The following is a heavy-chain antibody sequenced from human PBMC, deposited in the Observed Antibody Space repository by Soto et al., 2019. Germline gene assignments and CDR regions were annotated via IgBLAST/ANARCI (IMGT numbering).Heavy chain of an antibody. CDR1: GGSFSGYY. D-gene: IGHD3-22*01. CDR3: ARGPRTMIVVVPTPYYYGMDV. J-gene: IGHJ6*02. V-gene: IGHV4-34*01. CDR2: INHSGST. Sequence: SETLSLTCAVYGGSFSGYYWSWIRQPPGKGLEWIGEINHSGSTNYNPSLKSRVTISVDTSKNQFSLKLSSVTAADTAVYYCARGPRTMIVVVPTPYYYGMDVWGQGTTVTVSS.